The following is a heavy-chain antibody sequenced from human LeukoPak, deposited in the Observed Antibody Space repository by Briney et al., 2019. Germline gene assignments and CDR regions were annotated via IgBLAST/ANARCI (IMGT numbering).Heavy chain of an antibody. J-gene: IGHJ4*02. CDR2: ISYDGSKK. D-gene: IGHD2-15*01. CDR1: GFTFSSYG. V-gene: IGHV3-30*18. Sequence: PGGSLRLSCAASGFTFSSYGMHWVRQAPGKGLEGVAVISYDGSKKFYADSVKGRFTISRDNSKNTLYLQMNSLRAEDTAVYYGAKEVEVSPGPDYRGEETLVTVSS. CDR3: AKEVEVSPGPDY.